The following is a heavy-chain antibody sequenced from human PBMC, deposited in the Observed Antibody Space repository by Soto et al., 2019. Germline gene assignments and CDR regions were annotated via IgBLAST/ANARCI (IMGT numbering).Heavy chain of an antibody. CDR2: LSDSGISI. CDR3: AKVSSSWYAGFFDL. CDR1: GFTFSSHA. V-gene: IGHV3-23*01. D-gene: IGHD6-13*01. J-gene: IGHJ4*02. Sequence: GSLRLSCTASGFTFSSHAMTWVRQAPGKGLEWVPGLSDSGISIYYADSVKGRFTISRANSKNTLYLQIHTLRAEDTAVYYCAKVSSSWYAGFFDLWGQGT.